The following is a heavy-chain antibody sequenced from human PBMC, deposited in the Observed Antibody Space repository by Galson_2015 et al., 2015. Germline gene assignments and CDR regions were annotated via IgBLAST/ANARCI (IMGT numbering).Heavy chain of an antibody. CDR3: ARGRGYRGNDYYYYGMDV. D-gene: IGHD5-18*01. CDR2: IYYSGST. V-gene: IGHV4-31*02. J-gene: IGHJ6*02. Sequence: YWIGWVRQMPGKGLEWIGYIYYSGSTYYHPSLKSRVTISVDTSKNQFSLKLSSVIAADTAVYYCARGRGYRGNDYYYYGMDVWGQGTTVTVSS. CDR1: Y.